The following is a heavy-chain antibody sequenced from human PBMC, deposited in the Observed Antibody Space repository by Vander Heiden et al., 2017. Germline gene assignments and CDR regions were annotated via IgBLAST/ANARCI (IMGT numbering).Heavy chain of an antibody. V-gene: IGHV3-48*02. J-gene: IGHJ4*02. D-gene: IGHD3-10*01. CDR1: GFPVRRCS. CDR3: ARGLWFGELLVGQGADY. CDR2: IRSRIRPI. Sequence: DVQLVESGGGLGQPGGSLRLSCASSGFPVRRCSMTWGRQAQRKGLEWFSYIRSRIRPIYDADSVKGLVTISRDNAKNPRYLQMDSLRDEDTAVYYCARGLWFGELLVGQGADYWGQGTLVTVSS.